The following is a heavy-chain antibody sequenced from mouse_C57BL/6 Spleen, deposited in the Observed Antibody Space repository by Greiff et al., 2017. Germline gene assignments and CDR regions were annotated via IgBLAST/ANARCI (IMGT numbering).Heavy chain of an antibody. J-gene: IGHJ2*01. D-gene: IGHD2-12*01. CDR3: ARRGDSPYYFDD. V-gene: IGHV1-50*01. Sequence: VQLQQPGAELVKPGASVKLSCKASGYTFTSYWMQWVKQRPGQGLEWIGEIDPSDSYTNYNQKFKGKATLTVDTSSSTAYMQLSSLTSEDSAVYYSARRGDSPYYFDDWGQGTTLTVAS. CDR2: IDPSDSYT. CDR1: GYTFTSYW.